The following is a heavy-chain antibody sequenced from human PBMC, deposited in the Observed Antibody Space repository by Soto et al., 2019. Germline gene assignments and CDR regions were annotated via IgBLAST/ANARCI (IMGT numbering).Heavy chain of an antibody. D-gene: IGHD6-13*01. CDR1: GGSISSGGYS. V-gene: IGHV4-30-2*01. J-gene: IGHJ4*02. CDR2: IYHSGST. Sequence: QLQLQESGSGLVKPSQTLSLTCAVSGGSISSGGYSWSWIRQPPGKGLEWIGYIYHSGSTYYNPSLKCRVTISVDRSKNQFFLKLSSVTAADTAVYYCASSHAGAHITAAVHWGQGTLVTVSS. CDR3: ASSHAGAHITAAVH.